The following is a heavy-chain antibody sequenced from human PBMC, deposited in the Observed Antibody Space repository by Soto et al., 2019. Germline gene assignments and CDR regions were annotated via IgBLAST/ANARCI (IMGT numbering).Heavy chain of an antibody. J-gene: IGHJ4*02. D-gene: IGHD6-13*01. V-gene: IGHV3-48*01. CDR3: ARDRSAGTSDY. CDR1: GFTLSSYS. Sequence: EVQLVESGGGLVQPGGSLRLSCAASGFTLSSYSMNWVRQAPGKGLEWVSYISTTSRTIYYADSVQGRFIISRDNVKNSLYLQMNSLRAEDTAVYYCARDRSAGTSDYWGQGTLVTVS. CDR2: ISTTSRTI.